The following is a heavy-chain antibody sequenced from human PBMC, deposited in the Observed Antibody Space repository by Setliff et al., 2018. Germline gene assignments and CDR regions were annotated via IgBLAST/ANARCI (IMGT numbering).Heavy chain of an antibody. CDR1: GYPINTHY. J-gene: IGHJ4*02. D-gene: IGHD3-22*01. Sequence: PSETLSLTCTVSGYPINTHYWSWIRQSPGKGLEWVGYIYYSGSTAYNPSLRSRVTISLDTSKNQFSLKLSSVTAADTAVYYCASLPYYDSSGYSLSYYWGQGTLVTVSS. V-gene: IGHV4-59*08. CDR2: IYYSGST. CDR3: ASLPYYDSSGYSLSYY.